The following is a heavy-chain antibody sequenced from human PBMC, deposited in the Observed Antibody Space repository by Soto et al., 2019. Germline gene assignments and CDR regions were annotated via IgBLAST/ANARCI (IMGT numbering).Heavy chain of an antibody. CDR1: GFTFSSYA. D-gene: IGHD3-3*01. V-gene: IGHV3-30*18. Sequence: QVQLVQSGGGVVQPGGSLRLSCATSGFTFSSYAIHWVRQAPGKGLEWVADVSFDGSHKPYAVPVRGRFTISRDNSKKTVYLQMNSLRAEDTALYYCAKLGDAVSGYFDFWGQGTQVAVSS. CDR2: VSFDGSHK. CDR3: AKLGDAVSGYFDF. J-gene: IGHJ5*01.